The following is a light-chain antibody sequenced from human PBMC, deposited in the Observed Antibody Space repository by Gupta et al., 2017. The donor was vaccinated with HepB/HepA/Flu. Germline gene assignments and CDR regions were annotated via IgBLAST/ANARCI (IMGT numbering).Light chain of an antibody. Sequence: ETVITQSPFTLSVSPGEGSTLSCRPSQTISSNLAWYQQKPGQAPRLLIYGASTRATGIPARFSGSGSGTEFTLTISSLQSEDFAVYYCQQYDNWLFTFGPGTKVDIK. V-gene: IGKV3-15*01. J-gene: IGKJ3*01. CDR3: QQYDNWLFT. CDR1: QTISSN. CDR2: GAS.